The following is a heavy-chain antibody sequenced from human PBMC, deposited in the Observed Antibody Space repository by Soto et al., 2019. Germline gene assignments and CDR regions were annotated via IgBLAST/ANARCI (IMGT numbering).Heavy chain of an antibody. D-gene: IGHD3-22*01. V-gene: IGHV3-21*01. CDR3: ARRGTYYYDSSGYYN. CDR2: ISSSSSYI. Sequence: PGGSLRLSCAASGFTFISYSMNWVRQAPGKGLEWVSSISSSSSYIYYADSVKGRFTISRDNAKNSLYLQMNSLRAEDTAVYYCARRGTYYYDSSGYYNWGQGTLVTVSS. J-gene: IGHJ4*02. CDR1: GFTFISYS.